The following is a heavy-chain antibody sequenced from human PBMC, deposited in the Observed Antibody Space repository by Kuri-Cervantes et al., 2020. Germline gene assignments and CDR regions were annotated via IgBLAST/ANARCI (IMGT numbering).Heavy chain of an antibody. Sequence: SETLSLTCTVSGYSISSGYYWGCIRQSPGKGLEYIGSIYHNGDTYYSPSLKSRVTISMDTSKNQFSLKLSSVTAADTAVYYCVRGRNWYFDLWGRGTLVTVSS. CDR2: IYHNGDT. CDR3: VRGRNWYFDL. J-gene: IGHJ2*01. CDR1: GYSISSGYY. V-gene: IGHV4-38-2*02.